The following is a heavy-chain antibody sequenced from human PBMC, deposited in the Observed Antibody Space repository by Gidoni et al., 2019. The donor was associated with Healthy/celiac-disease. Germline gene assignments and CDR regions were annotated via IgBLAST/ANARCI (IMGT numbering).Heavy chain of an antibody. CDR1: GYSFTSYW. CDR3: ARHMGLGYCTNGVCLDAFDI. Sequence: EVQLVQSGAEVKKPGESLKISCKGSGYSFTSYWIGWVRQMPGKGLEWMGIIYPGDSDTRYSPSFQGQVTISADKSISTAYLQWSSLKASDTAMYYCARHMGLGYCTNGVCLDAFDIWGQGTMVTVSS. CDR2: IYPGDSDT. V-gene: IGHV5-51*01. D-gene: IGHD2-8*01. J-gene: IGHJ3*02.